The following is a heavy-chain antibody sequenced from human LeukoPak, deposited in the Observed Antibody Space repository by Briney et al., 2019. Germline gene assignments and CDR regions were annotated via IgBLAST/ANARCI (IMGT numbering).Heavy chain of an antibody. CDR2: INYNGSRI. D-gene: IGHD2-8*01. CDR1: AFTFSSYW. V-gene: IGHV3-74*03. CDR3: ARDSGHGLDY. J-gene: IGHJ4*02. Sequence: PGGSLRLSCGASAFTFSSYWMNWVRQAPGKGLVWGSRINYNGSRITYADSVKGRFTISRDNAKNTLYLQMNSLRVEDTAVYYCARDSGHGLDYWGQGTLVTVSS.